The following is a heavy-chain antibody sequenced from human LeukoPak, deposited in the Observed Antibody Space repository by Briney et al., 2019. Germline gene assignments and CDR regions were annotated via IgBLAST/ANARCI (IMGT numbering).Heavy chain of an antibody. CDR1: GFTFTNSA. V-gene: IGHV1-58*02. D-gene: IGHD5-24*01. J-gene: IGHJ4*02. Sequence: SVKVSCKASGFTFTNSAMQWVRQARGQRLEWVGWIVVASGNTKYAQEFQERVTITRDMSTSTAYMELSSLRPEDTAVYYCAAAPIEMQQRGFDYWGQGTLVTVSS. CDR3: AAAPIEMQQRGFDY. CDR2: IVVASGNT.